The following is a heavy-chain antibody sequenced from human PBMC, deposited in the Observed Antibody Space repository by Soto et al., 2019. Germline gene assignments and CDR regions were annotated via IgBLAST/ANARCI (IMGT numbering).Heavy chain of an antibody. V-gene: IGHV1-18*01. CDR2: ISAYNGNT. J-gene: IGHJ3*02. CDR3: ARDRGSWWLVLSPPLDAFDI. D-gene: IGHD6-19*01. CDR1: GYTFTSYG. Sequence: ASVKVSCKASGYTFTSYGISWVRQAPGQGLEWMGWISAYNGNTNYAQKLQGRVTMTTDTSTSTAYMELRSLRSDDTAVYYCARDRGSWWLVLSPPLDAFDIWGQGTMVTVSS.